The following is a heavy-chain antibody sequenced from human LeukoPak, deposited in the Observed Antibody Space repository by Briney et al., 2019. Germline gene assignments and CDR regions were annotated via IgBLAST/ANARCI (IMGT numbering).Heavy chain of an antibody. CDR2: VDGGGGGT. CDR3: AKQSAGSAAWYSLHYDF. V-gene: IGHV3-23*01. D-gene: IGHD6-13*01. Sequence: GGSLRLSCAASGFTFSSSAMSWVRQAPGRGLEWVSSVDGGGGGTYYADSVKGRFTISRDNSKDTLYLQMNGLRAEDTAVYFCAKQSAGSAAWYSLHYDFWGQGTLVTVSS. J-gene: IGHJ4*02. CDR1: GFTFSSSA.